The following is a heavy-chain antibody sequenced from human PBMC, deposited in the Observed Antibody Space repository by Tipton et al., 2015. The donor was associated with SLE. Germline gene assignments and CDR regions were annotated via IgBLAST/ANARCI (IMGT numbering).Heavy chain of an antibody. J-gene: IGHJ6*03. D-gene: IGHD3-22*01. V-gene: IGHV3-43*01. CDR3: AKSDSRLLLYSYYMGV. Sequence: SLRLSCAASGFTFDDYTMHWVRQAPGKGLEWVSLISWDGGSTYYADSVKGRFTISRDNSKNSLYLQMNSLRTEDTALYYCAKSDSRLLLYSYYMGVWGKGTPVTVSS. CDR1: GFTFDDYT. CDR2: ISWDGGST.